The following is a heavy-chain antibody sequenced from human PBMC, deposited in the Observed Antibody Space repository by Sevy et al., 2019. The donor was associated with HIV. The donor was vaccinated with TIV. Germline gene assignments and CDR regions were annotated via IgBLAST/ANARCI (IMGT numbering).Heavy chain of an antibody. D-gene: IGHD3-22*01. CDR1: GFTFSSYS. Sequence: GGSLRLSCAASGFTFSSYSMNWVRQAPGKGLEWVSSISSSSSYIYYADSVKGRFTISRDNAKNSLYLQMNSLRAEDKAVYYCARDRYYYDKAAFDIWGQGTMVTVSS. J-gene: IGHJ3*02. CDR2: ISSSSSYI. V-gene: IGHV3-21*01. CDR3: ARDRYYYDKAAFDI.